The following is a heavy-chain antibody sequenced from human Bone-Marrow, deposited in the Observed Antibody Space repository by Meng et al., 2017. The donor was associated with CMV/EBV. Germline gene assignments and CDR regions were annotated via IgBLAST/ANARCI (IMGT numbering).Heavy chain of an antibody. J-gene: IGHJ6*01. D-gene: IGHD5-24*01. Sequence: SVKVSCKASGGTFSSYAISWVRQAPGQGLEWMGGIIPIFGTANYAQKFQGRVTITTDESTSTAYMELSSLRSEDTAVYYCARDLGGTGRDGRVAHYYYYYGMDVWGQGPTVTVSS. CDR2: IIPIFGTA. CDR3: ARDLGGTGRDGRVAHYYYYYGMDV. V-gene: IGHV1-69*05. CDR1: GGTFSSYA.